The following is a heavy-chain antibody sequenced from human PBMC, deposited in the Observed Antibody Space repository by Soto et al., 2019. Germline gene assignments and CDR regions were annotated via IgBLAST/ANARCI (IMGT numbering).Heavy chain of an antibody. Sequence: GGSLRLSCAASGFMFTNHGMHWVRQAPGKGLEWVAVIWSDGNKRYYADSVKGRFTVSRDNSRNTLFLQVDSLRSEDTVVYYCAKDKGITAQKYYFDYWGQGT. J-gene: IGHJ4*02. CDR2: IWSDGNKR. CDR1: GFMFTNHG. V-gene: IGHV3-30*02. CDR3: AKDKGITAQKYYFDY. D-gene: IGHD6-13*01.